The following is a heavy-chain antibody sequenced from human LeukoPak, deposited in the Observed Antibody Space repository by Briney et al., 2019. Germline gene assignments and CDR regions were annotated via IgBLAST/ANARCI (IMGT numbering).Heavy chain of an antibody. CDR2: IYYSGST. D-gene: IGHD2-21*01. CDR3: ARYMSGLGDFDY. V-gene: IGHV4-61*08. CDR1: GGSISSGGYY. Sequence: SETLSLTCTVSGGSISSGGYYWSWIRQHPGKGLEWIGYIYYSGSTNYNPSLKSRVTISVDTSKNQFSLKLSSVTAADTAVYYRARYMSGLGDFDYWGQGTLVTVSS. J-gene: IGHJ4*02.